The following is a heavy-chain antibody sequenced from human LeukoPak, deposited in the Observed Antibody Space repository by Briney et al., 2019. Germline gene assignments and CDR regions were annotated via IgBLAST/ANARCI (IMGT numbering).Heavy chain of an antibody. CDR3: AREAIAVAGTAGWFDP. J-gene: IGHJ5*02. CDR2: IYHSGST. V-gene: IGHV4-59*01. D-gene: IGHD6-19*01. CDR1: GVSISSYY. Sequence: PSETLSLTCTVSGVSISSYYWTWIRQPPGKGLEWIGYIYHSGSTNYNPSLKSRVTISVDMSKNQFSLKLSSVTAADTAMYYCAREAIAVAGTAGWFDPWGQGTLVTVSS.